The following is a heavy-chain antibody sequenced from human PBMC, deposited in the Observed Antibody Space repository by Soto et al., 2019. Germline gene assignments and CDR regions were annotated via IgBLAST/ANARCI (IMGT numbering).Heavy chain of an antibody. D-gene: IGHD3-10*02. CDR3: AGGRTIFNGMDV. J-gene: IGHJ6*02. CDR2: ISSSGNTI. Sequence: QVQLVESGGGLVKPGGSLRVSCAASGFSFSDYYMSWIRQAPGQGLEWVSYISSSGNTIYHADSVKGRFTISRDNAKNSLNLQMNSLRDEDTAVYYCAGGRTIFNGMDVWGQGTTVTVSS. V-gene: IGHV3-11*01. CDR1: GFSFSDYY.